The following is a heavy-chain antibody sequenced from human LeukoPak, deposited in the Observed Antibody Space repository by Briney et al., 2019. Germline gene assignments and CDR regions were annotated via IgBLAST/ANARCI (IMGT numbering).Heavy chain of an antibody. CDR2: INTDVTVT. V-gene: IGHV3-74*01. D-gene: IGHD6-19*01. CDR1: GFTFSKYW. J-gene: IGHJ4*02. Sequence: PGGSLRLSCAASGFTFSKYWMLWLRQAPGKGLESVSRINTDVTVTTYADSVKGRFTVSRDNADNTMFLQMNSVRDEDTAVYYCATKQWLAPPPDSWGQGTPVSVS. CDR3: ATKQWLAPPPDS.